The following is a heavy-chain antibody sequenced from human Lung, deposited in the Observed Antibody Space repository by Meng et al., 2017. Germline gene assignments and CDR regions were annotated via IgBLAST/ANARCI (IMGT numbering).Heavy chain of an antibody. CDR3: ARGSITMVRGVSVFDP. CDR2: IYHSGST. CDR1: GGSISSSNW. J-gene: IGHJ5*02. V-gene: IGHV4-4*02. D-gene: IGHD3-10*01. Sequence: QVELEAAGQGLVKPSGTLSLTCAVSGGSISSSNWWSWVRQPPGKGLEWIGEIYHSGSTNYNPSLKSRVTISVDKSKNQFSLKLSSVTAADTAVYYCARGSITMVRGVSVFDPWGQGTLVTVSS.